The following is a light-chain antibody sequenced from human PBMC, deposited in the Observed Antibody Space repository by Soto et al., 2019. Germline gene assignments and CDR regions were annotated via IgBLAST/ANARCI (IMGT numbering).Light chain of an antibody. Sequence: EILLTQSPATLPVSPGERATLSCRASQSVGSNLAWFQQKPGQAPRLLIYGSSTRATGVPARFSGSGSGADFTLTISNLQSEDFAVYYCQQYGNSPETLGQGTKVDIK. CDR1: QSVGSN. CDR2: GSS. V-gene: IGKV3-15*01. CDR3: QQYGNSPET. J-gene: IGKJ1*01.